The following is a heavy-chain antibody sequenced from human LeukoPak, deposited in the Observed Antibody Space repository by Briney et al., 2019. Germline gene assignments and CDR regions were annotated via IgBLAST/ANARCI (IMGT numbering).Heavy chain of an antibody. CDR1: GGSISSYY. V-gene: IGHV4-59*12. J-gene: IGHJ5*02. CDR3: ASGVAVAGTGSWFDP. D-gene: IGHD6-19*01. CDR2: IYYSGST. Sequence: PSETLSFTCTVSGGSISSYYWSWIRQPPGKGLEWIGYIYYSGSTNYNPSLKSRVTISVDTSKNQFSLKLSSVTAADTAVYYCASGVAVAGTGSWFDPWGQGTLVTVSS.